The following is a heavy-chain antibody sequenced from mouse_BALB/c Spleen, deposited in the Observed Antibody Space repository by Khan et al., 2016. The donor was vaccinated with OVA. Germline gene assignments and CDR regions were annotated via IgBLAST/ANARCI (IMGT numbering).Heavy chain of an antibody. D-gene: IGHD2-10*01. CDR3: ARPPYFSYVMDN. CDR2: INTHSGVP. CDR1: GYTFTTAG. Sequence: QIQLVQSGPELKKPGETVRISCKASGYTFTTAGIQWVQKMPGKGLKWIGWINTHSGVPKYADDFNGRFAFSLEASASTAYLQINNLKNEDTATYFCARPPYFSYVMDNWGQGTSVIVSS. J-gene: IGHJ4*01. V-gene: IGHV9-4*02.